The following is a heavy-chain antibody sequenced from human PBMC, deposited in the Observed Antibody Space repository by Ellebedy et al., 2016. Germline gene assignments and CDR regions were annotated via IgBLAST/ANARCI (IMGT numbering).Heavy chain of an antibody. CDR1: GGSFSGYY. V-gene: IGHV4-34*01. D-gene: IGHD3-22*01. J-gene: IGHJ4*02. Sequence: SETLSLTCAVAGGSFSGYYWSWIRQPPGKGLEWIGEINHSGSTHYSPSLKSRVTISVDTSKNQFSLRLTSVTAADSAVYYCARDRHYYNSSGYPQDLWGQGTLVTVSS. CDR3: ARDRHYYNSSGYPQDL. CDR2: INHSGST.